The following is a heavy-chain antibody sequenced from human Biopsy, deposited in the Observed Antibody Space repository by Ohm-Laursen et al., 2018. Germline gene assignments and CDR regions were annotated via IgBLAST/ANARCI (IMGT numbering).Heavy chain of an antibody. J-gene: IGHJ4*02. D-gene: IGHD6-19*01. Sequence: AAPNVSCKASGYSFTSYYMHWVRQAPGQGLEWMGMINTSGSTTSYPQIFQGRVTMTRVTSKSTVYMELSSLRSADTAVYFCARNTGWYGDLYYFDYWGQGTLVTVSS. CDR1: GYSFTSYY. CDR3: ARNTGWYGDLYYFDY. CDR2: INTSGSTT. V-gene: IGHV1-46*01.